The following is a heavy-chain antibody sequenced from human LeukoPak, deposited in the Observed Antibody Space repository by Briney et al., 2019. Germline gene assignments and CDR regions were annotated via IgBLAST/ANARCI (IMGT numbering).Heavy chain of an antibody. V-gene: IGHV5-51*01. CDR1: GYSFTSYW. D-gene: IGHD3-22*01. J-gene: IGHJ3*02. Sequence: GESLKISCKGSGYSFTSYWIGWVRQMPGKGLEWMGIIYPGDSDTRYSPSFQGQVTISADKSISTAYLQWSSLKASDTAMYYCAITYYYDSSGYYGNAFDIRGQGTMVTVSS. CDR2: IYPGDSDT. CDR3: AITYYYDSSGYYGNAFDI.